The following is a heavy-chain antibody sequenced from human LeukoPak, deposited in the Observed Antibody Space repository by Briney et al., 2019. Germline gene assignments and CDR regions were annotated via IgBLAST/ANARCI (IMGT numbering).Heavy chain of an antibody. D-gene: IGHD6-19*01. CDR3: AKDRQWLYYFDY. CDR2: ISGSGGST. Sequence: GGSLRLSCAASGFTFSSYATSWVRQAPGKGLEWVSAISGSGGSTYYADSVKGRFTISRDNSKNTLYLQMNSLRAEDTAVYYCAKDRQWLYYFDYWGQGTLVTVSS. V-gene: IGHV3-23*01. CDR1: GFTFSSYA. J-gene: IGHJ4*02.